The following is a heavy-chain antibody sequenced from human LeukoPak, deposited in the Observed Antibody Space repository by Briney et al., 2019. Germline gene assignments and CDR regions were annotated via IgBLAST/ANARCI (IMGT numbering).Heavy chain of an antibody. D-gene: IGHD5-24*01. CDR3: ARGAMATTPFFDY. Sequence: SGGSLRLSCAASGFTFSNYGMHWVRQAPGKGLEWVAVISHDGSNKYYGDSVKGRFTISRDNSKNALFLQMNSLRAEDTAVYYCARGAMATTPFFDYWGQGTPVTVSS. CDR2: ISHDGSNK. J-gene: IGHJ4*02. V-gene: IGHV3-30*03. CDR1: GFTFSNYG.